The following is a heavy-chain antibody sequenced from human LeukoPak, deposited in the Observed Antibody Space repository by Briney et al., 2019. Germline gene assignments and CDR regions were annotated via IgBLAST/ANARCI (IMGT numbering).Heavy chain of an antibody. CDR2: FDPEDGET. D-gene: IGHD2-15*01. J-gene: IGHJ5*02. Sequence: RASVTVSFKVSGYTLTELSMHWVRQAPGKGVEWMGGFDPEDGETIYAQKFQGRVTMTEHTSTHTAYMELSSLRSEDTAVYYCATARYCSGGSCSHWFDPWGQGTLVTVSS. CDR1: GYTLTELS. V-gene: IGHV1-24*01. CDR3: ATARYCSGGSCSHWFDP.